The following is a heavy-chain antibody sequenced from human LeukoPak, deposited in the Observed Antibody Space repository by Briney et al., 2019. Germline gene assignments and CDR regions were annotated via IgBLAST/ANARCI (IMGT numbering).Heavy chain of an antibody. CDR3: ATIKRGSIFGYFDF. CDR1: GGSISSHY. J-gene: IGHJ4*02. V-gene: IGHV4-59*11. Sequence: SETLSLTCTVSGGSISSHYWSWIRHPPEKGLEWIGYELDSERTKDNPSLKSRATLSADTSKNQFSLRLTSVTAADSAVYYCATIKRGSIFGYFDFWGQGVLATVSS. CDR2: ELDSERT. D-gene: IGHD5-18*01.